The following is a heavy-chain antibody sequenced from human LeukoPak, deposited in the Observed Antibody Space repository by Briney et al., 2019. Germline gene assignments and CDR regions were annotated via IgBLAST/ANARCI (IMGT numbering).Heavy chain of an antibody. CDR1: GFTFSDYY. Sequence: GGSLRLSCVASGFTFSDYYMSWIRQAPGKGLEWISYISSISSSTNYADSVKGRFTIFRDNPKNSLYLLMNSLRAEDTAMYYCARDFIHRSGEANYWGQGTLVTVSS. J-gene: IGHJ4*02. CDR2: ISSISSST. D-gene: IGHD3-22*01. V-gene: IGHV3-11*05. CDR3: ARDFIHRSGEANY.